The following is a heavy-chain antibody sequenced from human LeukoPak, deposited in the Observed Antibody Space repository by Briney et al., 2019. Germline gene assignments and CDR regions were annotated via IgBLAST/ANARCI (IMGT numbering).Heavy chain of an antibody. J-gene: IGHJ4*02. CDR2: IYYSGST. CDR1: AGSISSYY. CDR3: ARGFCSGGSCYNSRGYFDY. D-gene: IGHD2-15*01. V-gene: IGHV4-59*01. Sequence: SETLSLTCTVSAGSISSYYWSWIRQPPGKGLEWIGYIYYSGSTNYNPSLKRRATISVDTSKNQFSLKLSSVTAADTAVYYCARGFCSGGSCYNSRGYFDYWGQGTLVTVSS.